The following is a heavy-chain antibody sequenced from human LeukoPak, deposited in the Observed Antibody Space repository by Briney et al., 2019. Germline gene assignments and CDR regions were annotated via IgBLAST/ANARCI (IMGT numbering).Heavy chain of an antibody. D-gene: IGHD5/OR15-5a*01. CDR2: IYYSGST. CDR1: GGSISSYY. CDR3: ARDRVLFDY. J-gene: IGHJ4*02. Sequence: SETLSLTCTVSGGSISSYYWSWIRQPPGKGLEWIGYIYYSGSTNYNPSLKSRVTISVGTSKNQFSLKLSSVTAADTAVYYCARDRVLFDYWGQGTLVTVPS. V-gene: IGHV4-59*01.